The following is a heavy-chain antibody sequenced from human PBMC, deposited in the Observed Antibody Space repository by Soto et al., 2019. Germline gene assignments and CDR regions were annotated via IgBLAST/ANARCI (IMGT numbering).Heavy chain of an antibody. Sequence: GGSLRLSCAASGFTFSSYGMHWVRQAPGKGLEWVAVIWYDGSNKYYADSVKGRFTISRDNSKNTLYLQMNSLRAADTAVYYCAREGYSDTYSYYQTLDVWGQGTTVTVSS. CDR3: AREGYSDTYSYYQTLDV. V-gene: IGHV3-33*01. CDR2: IWYDGSNK. CDR1: GFTFSSYG. D-gene: IGHD4-17*01. J-gene: IGHJ6*02.